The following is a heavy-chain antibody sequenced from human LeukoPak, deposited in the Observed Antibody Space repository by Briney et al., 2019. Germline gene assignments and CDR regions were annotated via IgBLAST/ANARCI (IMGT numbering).Heavy chain of an antibody. D-gene: IGHD1-1*01. CDR2: INPSGGST. CDR1: GYTFTSYY. Sequence: ASVKVSCTASGYTFTSYYMHWVRQAPGQGLEWMGIINPSGGSTSYAQKFQGRVTMTRDTSTSTVYMELSSLRSEDTAVYYCARHLRTGYYGMDVWGQGTTVTVSS. J-gene: IGHJ6*02. V-gene: IGHV1-46*01. CDR3: ARHLRTGYYGMDV.